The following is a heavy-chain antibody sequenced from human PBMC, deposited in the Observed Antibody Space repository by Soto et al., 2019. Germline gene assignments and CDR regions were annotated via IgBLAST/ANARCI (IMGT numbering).Heavy chain of an antibody. D-gene: IGHD4-17*01. CDR1: GFTFSNAW. J-gene: IGHJ4*02. Sequence: EVQLVESGGGLVKPGGSLRLSCAASGFTFSNAWMNWVRQAPGKGLEWVGRIKRKTDGGTTDYAAPVKGRFTISRDDSKNTMYLQMNSLKTEDTAVYYCTTVRSYGDYLDYWGQGTLVTVSS. CDR2: IKRKTDGGTT. V-gene: IGHV3-15*07. CDR3: TTVRSYGDYLDY.